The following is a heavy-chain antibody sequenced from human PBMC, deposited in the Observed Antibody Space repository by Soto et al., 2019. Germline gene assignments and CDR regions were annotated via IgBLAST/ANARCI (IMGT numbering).Heavy chain of an antibody. CDR1: GFTFSDYP. V-gene: IGHV3-30*04. Sequence: QVQLVESGGGXVQPGRSLRLSCAASGFTFSDYPMHWVRQVSGKGLEWMAVISYNGRSILYADSVKGRFTISRDDPNNTMYLLMNNLRPEDTTVYFCARNLFRGAPDTLDHWGQGPQVTVTS. D-gene: IGHD1-26*01. CDR3: ARNLFRGAPDTLDH. CDR2: ISYNGRSI. J-gene: IGHJ4*02.